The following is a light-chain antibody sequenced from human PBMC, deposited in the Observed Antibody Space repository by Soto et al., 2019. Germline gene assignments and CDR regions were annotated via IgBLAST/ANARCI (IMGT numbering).Light chain of an antibody. CDR2: GAS. J-gene: IGKJ5*01. Sequence: EIVMTQSPATLSVSPGERAALSCRASQSVSSHLAWYQQKPGQAPRLLIYGASNRATGIPDRFSGSGSGTDFTLTISRLEPEDFAVYYCQQYGSSGTFGQGTRLEIK. CDR3: QQYGSSGT. V-gene: IGKV3-20*01. CDR1: QSVSSH.